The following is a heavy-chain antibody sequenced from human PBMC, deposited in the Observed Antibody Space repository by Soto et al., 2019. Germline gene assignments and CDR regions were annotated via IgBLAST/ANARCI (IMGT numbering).Heavy chain of an antibody. CDR2: INAGNGNT. J-gene: IGHJ6*02. CDR1: GYTFTSYA. CDR3: ARAYIVVVSVGIRYYYGMDV. D-gene: IGHD2-21*01. V-gene: IGHV1-3*05. Sequence: QVQLVQSGAEEKKPGASVKVSCKASGYTFTSYAMHWVRQAPGQRLEWMGWINAGNGNTKYSQKFQGRVTITRDTAASTAYMELSSLRSEDTAVYYCARAYIVVVSVGIRYYYGMDVWGQGTTVTVSS.